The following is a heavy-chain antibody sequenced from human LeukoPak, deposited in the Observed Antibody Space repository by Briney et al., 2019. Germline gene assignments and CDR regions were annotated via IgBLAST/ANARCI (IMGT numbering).Heavy chain of an antibody. Sequence: GGSLRLSCAASGFTFSSYGMSWVRQAPGKGLEWVANINQGGSEKYYVDSVKGRFTISRGNAKNLLFLQMNSLRAEDTAVYYCARDRINLTYCGGDCYSAFDIWGQGTMVTVSS. V-gene: IGHV3-7*01. D-gene: IGHD2-21*02. J-gene: IGHJ3*02. CDR3: ARDRINLTYCGGDCYSAFDI. CDR2: INQGGSEK. CDR1: GFTFSSYG.